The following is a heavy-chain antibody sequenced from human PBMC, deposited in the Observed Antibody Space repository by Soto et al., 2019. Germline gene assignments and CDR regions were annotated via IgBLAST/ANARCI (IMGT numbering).Heavy chain of an antibody. V-gene: IGHV5-10-1*01. D-gene: IGHD6-19*01. CDR1: GYSFTSYW. CDR2: IDPSDSYT. J-gene: IGHJ6*02. CDR3: AREVAVASYYYYGMDV. Sequence: GESLKISCKGSGYSFTSYWISWVRRMPGKGLEWMGRIDPSDSYTNYSPSFQGHVTISADKSISTAYLQWSSLKASDTAMYYCAREVAVASYYYYGMDVWGQGTTVTVSS.